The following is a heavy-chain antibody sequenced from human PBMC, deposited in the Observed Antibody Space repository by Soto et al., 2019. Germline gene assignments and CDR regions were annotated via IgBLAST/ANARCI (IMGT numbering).Heavy chain of an antibody. Sequence: PGGSLRLSCAASGFTFSDYYMSWIRQAPGKGLEWVSYISSSGSTIYYADSVKGRFTISRDNAKNSLYLQMNSLRAEDTAVYYCARRDIVATIFDYFDYWGQGTLVTVSS. CDR1: GFTFSDYY. J-gene: IGHJ4*02. V-gene: IGHV3-11*01. CDR2: ISSSGSTI. CDR3: ARRDIVATIFDYFDY. D-gene: IGHD5-12*01.